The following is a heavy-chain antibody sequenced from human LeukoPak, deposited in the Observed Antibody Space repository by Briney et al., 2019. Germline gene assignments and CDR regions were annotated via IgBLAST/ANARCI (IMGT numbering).Heavy chain of an antibody. V-gene: IGHV3-9*01. Sequence: GGSLRLSCAASGFTFDDYAMHWVRQAPGKGLEWVSGISWNSGSIGYADSVKGRLTISRDNAKNSLYLQMNSLRAEDTALYYCAKDKHAAGSYFDYWGQGTLVTVSS. CDR1: GFTFDDYA. D-gene: IGHD6-13*01. CDR3: AKDKHAAGSYFDY. J-gene: IGHJ4*02. CDR2: ISWNSGSI.